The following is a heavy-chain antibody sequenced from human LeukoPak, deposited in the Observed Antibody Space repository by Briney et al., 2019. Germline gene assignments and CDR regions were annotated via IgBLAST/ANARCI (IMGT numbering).Heavy chain of an antibody. D-gene: IGHD6-13*01. CDR2: INPDGSTT. CDR3: AREGIAAAGDFDY. CDR1: GFTFSRYW. V-gene: IGHV3-74*01. Sequence: GESLRLSCAASGFTFSRYWIHWVRQAPGKGLEWVSRINPDGSTTTYADSVKGRFTISRDNAKNSLYLQMNSLRAEDTAVYYCAREGIAAAGDFDYWGQGTLVTVSS. J-gene: IGHJ4*02.